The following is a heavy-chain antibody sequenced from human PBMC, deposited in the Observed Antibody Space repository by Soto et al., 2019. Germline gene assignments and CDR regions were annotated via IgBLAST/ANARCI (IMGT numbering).Heavy chain of an antibody. CDR1: GFTFSSYS. CDR3: ARGRMTTVPTGLFDY. J-gene: IGHJ4*02. CDR2: ISSSSSTI. D-gene: IGHD4-17*01. Sequence: PGGSLRLSCAASGFTFSSYSMNWVRQAPGKGLEWVSYISSSSSTIYYADSVKGRFTISRDNAKNSLYLQMNSLRAEDTAVYYCARGRMTTVPTGLFDYWGQGTLVTVSS. V-gene: IGHV3-48*01.